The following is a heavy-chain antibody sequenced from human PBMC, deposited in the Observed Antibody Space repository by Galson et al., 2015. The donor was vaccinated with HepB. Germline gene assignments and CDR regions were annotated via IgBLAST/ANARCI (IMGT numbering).Heavy chain of an antibody. D-gene: IGHD2-15*01. V-gene: IGHV4-61*01. CDR3: ARGSGGSCYSL. CDR1: GGSVSSGSYF. CDR2: MFSSGST. Sequence: ETLSLTCTVSGGSVSSGSYFWTWIRQPPGKGLEWIGYMFSSGSTEYNRSLKSRVTISVDTSKNQFSLKLSSVTAADTAVYYCARGSGGSCYSLWGQGTLVTVSS. J-gene: IGHJ4*02.